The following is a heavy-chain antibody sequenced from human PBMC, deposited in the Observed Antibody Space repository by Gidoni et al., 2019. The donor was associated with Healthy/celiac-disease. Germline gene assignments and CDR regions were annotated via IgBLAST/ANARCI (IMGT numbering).Heavy chain of an antibody. CDR2: IYYSGST. Sequence: HVQLQESGPGLVQPSQPLSLTCTVPVGSTSSGGYYWSWIRQHPGKGLEWIGYIYYSGSTYYNPSLKSRVTISVDTSKNQFSLKLSSVTAADTAVYYCARRRGAYYFDYWGQGTLVTVSS. CDR3: ARRRGAYYFDY. CDR1: VGSTSSGGYY. V-gene: IGHV4-31*03. J-gene: IGHJ4*02. D-gene: IGHD3-16*01.